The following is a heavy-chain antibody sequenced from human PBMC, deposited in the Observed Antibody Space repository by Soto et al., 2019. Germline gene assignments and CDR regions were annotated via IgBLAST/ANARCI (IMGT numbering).Heavy chain of an antibody. CDR3: ARKRGQLASYYYYGMDV. J-gene: IGHJ6*02. CDR1: GGTFSSYA. CDR2: IIPIFGTA. V-gene: IGHV1-69*01. D-gene: IGHD6-6*01. Sequence: QVQLVQSGAEVKKPGSSVKVSCKASGGTFSSYAISWVRQAPGQGLEWMGGIIPIFGTANYAQKFQGRVTITADESTSTAYMELSSLRSEDTAVYYCARKRGQLASYYYYGMDVWGQGTTVTVSS.